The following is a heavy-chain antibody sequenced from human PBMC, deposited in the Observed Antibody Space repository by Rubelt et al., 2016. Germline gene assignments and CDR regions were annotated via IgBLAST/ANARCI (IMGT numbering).Heavy chain of an antibody. Sequence: QVQLVQSGAEVKKPGASVKVSCKASGYTFTSYGISWVRQAPGQGLEWMGWISAYNGNTNYAQKLHGRVTMTTDTATRTAYMGLRSLGSDDTAVYYCARVMITFGGVIEVGWFDPWGQGTLVTVSS. CDR2: ISAYNGNT. D-gene: IGHD3-16*02. V-gene: IGHV1-18*01. CDR1: GYTFTSYG. J-gene: IGHJ5*01. CDR3: ARVMITFGGVIEVGWFDP.